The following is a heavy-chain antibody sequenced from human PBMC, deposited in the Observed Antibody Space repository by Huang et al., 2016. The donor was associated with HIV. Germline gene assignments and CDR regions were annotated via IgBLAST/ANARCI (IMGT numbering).Heavy chain of an antibody. CDR2: ISDDGSSK. J-gene: IGHJ4*02. CDR1: GFTFNKFD. D-gene: IGHD1-26*01. CDR3: AKDGRGSGTYYDYFEY. Sequence: QVQLVESGGGVVQPGRSLRLSCAAFGFTFNKFDMHWFRQAPGKGREWVAIISDDGSSKYHADSVKGRFTISRDNSKNTVYLQMNSLRVEDTAVYYCAKDGRGSGTYYDYFEYWGQGTLVTVSS. V-gene: IGHV3-30*18.